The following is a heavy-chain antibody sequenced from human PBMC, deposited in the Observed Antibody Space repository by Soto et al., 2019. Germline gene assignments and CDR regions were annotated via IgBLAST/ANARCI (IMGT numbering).Heavy chain of an antibody. D-gene: IGHD1-20*01. CDR1: GFTFSSYG. V-gene: IGHV3-33*01. Sequence: QVQLVESGGGVVQPGRSLRLSCAASGFTFSSYGMHWVRQAPGKGLEWVAVIWYDGSNKYYADSVKGRFTISRDNSKNTLYLQMNSLRAEDTAVYYCARVPGYNWNFDYWGQGTLVTVSS. CDR3: ARVPGYNWNFDY. CDR2: IWYDGSNK. J-gene: IGHJ4*02.